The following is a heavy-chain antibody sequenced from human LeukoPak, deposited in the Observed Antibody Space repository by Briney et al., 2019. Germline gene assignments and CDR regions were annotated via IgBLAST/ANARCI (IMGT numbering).Heavy chain of an antibody. J-gene: IGHJ4*02. CDR3: AEGITVRGVMILRWDLDY. D-gene: IGHD3-10*01. V-gene: IGHV3-30*03. CDR1: GFTFSTYG. CDR2: ISDDGSNK. Sequence: SGGSLRLSCAVSGFTFSTYGMHWVRQAPGKGLEWVAVISDDGSNKFYADSVKGRFTISRDNSKNTLYLQMNSLRAEDTAVYYCAEGITVRGVMILRWDLDYWGRGTLVTVSS.